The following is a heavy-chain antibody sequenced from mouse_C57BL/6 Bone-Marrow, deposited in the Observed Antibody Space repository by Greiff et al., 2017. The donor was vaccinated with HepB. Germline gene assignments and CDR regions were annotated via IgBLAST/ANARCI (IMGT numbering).Heavy chain of an antibody. CDR1: GYTFTSYW. CDR3: ASYYYGSSPMYFEV. Sequence: QVQLQQPGAELVKPGASVKLSCKASGYTFTSYWMQWVKQRPGQGLEWIGEIDPSDSYTNYNQKFKGKATLTVDTSSSTAYMQLSSLTSEDSAVYYCASYYYGSSPMYFEVWGTGTTVTVSS. V-gene: IGHV1-50*01. J-gene: IGHJ1*03. CDR2: IDPSDSYT. D-gene: IGHD1-1*01.